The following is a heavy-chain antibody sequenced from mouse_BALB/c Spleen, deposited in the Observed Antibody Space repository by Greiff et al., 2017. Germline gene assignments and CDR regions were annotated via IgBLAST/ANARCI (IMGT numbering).Heavy chain of an antibody. J-gene: IGHJ4*01. Sequence: EVQLQESGPGLVKPSQSLSLTCSVTGYSITSGYYWNWIRQFPGNKLEWMGYISYDGSNNYNPSLKNRISITRDTSKNQFFLKLNSVTTEDTATYYCANYYGSSTYYAMDYWGQGTSVTVSS. CDR1: GYSITSGYY. V-gene: IGHV3-6*02. CDR3: ANYYGSSTYYAMDY. CDR2: ISYDGSN. D-gene: IGHD1-1*01.